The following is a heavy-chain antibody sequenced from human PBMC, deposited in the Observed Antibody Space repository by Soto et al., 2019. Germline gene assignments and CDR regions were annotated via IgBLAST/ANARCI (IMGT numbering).Heavy chain of an antibody. J-gene: IGHJ4*02. V-gene: IGHV4-59*04. CDR1: GGSISGYY. CDR2: LFYGGTT. Sequence: QVQLQESGPGLVKPSETLSLTCTVSGGSISGYYWTWIRQPPGKGLEWIGSLFYGGTTDYNPSLKSRLTKSLDTSKNHFSLKLRSVTAADTAVYYCARHRGPAPVYWGQGTLVTASS. D-gene: IGHD3-10*01. CDR3: ARHRGPAPVY.